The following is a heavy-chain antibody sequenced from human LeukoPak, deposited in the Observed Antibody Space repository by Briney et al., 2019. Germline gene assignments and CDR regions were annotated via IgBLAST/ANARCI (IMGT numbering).Heavy chain of an antibody. Sequence: SETLSLTCTVSGGSISSSSYYWGWIRQPPGKGLEWIGYIYYSGSTYYNPSLKSRVTISVDTSKNQFSLKLSSVTAADTAVYYCARGVEGVTMIVVASFYWYFDLWGRGTLVTVSS. CDR2: IYYSGST. J-gene: IGHJ2*01. CDR1: GGSISSSSYY. CDR3: ARGVEGVTMIVVASFYWYFDL. D-gene: IGHD3-22*01. V-gene: IGHV4-30-4*08.